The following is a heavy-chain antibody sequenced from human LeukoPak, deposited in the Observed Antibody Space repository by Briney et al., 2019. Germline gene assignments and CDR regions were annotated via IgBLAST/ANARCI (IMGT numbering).Heavy chain of an antibody. CDR1: GGSISSSSYY. V-gene: IGHV4-39*07. J-gene: IGHJ4*02. CDR3: ARGGSSGLYGFDY. D-gene: IGHD6-19*01. Sequence: PSETLSLTCTVSGGSISSSSYYWGWIRQPPGKGLEWIGEMYHSGTTNCNPSLKSRVTISVDRSKNQFSLKLTSVTAAGTAVYYCARGGSSGLYGFDYWGQGTLVTVSS. CDR2: MYHSGTT.